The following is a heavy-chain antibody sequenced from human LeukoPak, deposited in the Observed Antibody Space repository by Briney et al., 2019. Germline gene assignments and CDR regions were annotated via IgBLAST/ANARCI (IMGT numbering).Heavy chain of an antibody. CDR1: GFTFTSSA. CDR3: ASPNGGFGVYYYGMDV. CDR2: IVVGSGNT. D-gene: IGHD2-8*01. V-gene: IGHV1-58*01. Sequence: WASVKVSCKASGFTFTSSAVQWVRQARGQRLEWIGWIVVGSGNTNYAQKFQERVTITRDMSTSTAYMELSSLRSEDTAVYYCASPNGGFGVYYYGMDVWGQGTTVTVSS. J-gene: IGHJ6*02.